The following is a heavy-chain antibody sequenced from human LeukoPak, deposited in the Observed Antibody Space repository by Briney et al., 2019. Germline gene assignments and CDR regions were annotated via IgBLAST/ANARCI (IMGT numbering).Heavy chain of an antibody. CDR2: ITPTGGT. D-gene: IGHD5-24*01. Sequence: ASVKVSCKASGYTFTSYAMHWVRQAPGQGLEWMGWITPTGGTNYPQKFQGRVAITRDTSITTAYMDLSRLTSDDTAVYYCARDRYGDGFAHFDYWGQGALVTVSS. CDR3: ARDRYGDGFAHFDY. CDR1: GYTFTSYA. J-gene: IGHJ4*02. V-gene: IGHV1-2*02.